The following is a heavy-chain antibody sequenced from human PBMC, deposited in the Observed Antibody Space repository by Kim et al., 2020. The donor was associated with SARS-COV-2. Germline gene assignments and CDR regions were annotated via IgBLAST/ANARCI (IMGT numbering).Heavy chain of an antibody. Sequence: SETLSLTCAVYGGSFSGYYWSWIRQPPGKGLEWIGEINHSGSTNYNPSLKSRVTISVDTSKNQFSLKLSSVTAADTAVYYFARGRSLGTPRPYYYDSSGYYPTPHFDYWGQEALITVSS. CDR1: GGSFSGYY. CDR2: INHSGST. D-gene: IGHD3-22*01. CDR3: ARGRSLGTPRPYYYDSSGYYPTPHFDY. V-gene: IGHV4-34*01. J-gene: IGHJ4*02.